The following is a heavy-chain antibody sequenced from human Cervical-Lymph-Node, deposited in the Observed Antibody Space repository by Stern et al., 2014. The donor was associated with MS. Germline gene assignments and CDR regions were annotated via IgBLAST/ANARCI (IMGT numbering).Heavy chain of an antibody. Sequence: QLVQSGADVKKPGASVKVSCKASGYRFITYGITWVRQAPGQGLEWMGRISGYNGNTNYAQKFQGRITLTTDTSTSTAYMELRSLRSDDTAVYYCARDTMIRVWGQGTLVTVSS. J-gene: IGHJ4*02. CDR1: GYRFITYG. CDR3: ARDTMIRV. CDR2: ISGYNGNT. D-gene: IGHD3-10*01. V-gene: IGHV1-18*01.